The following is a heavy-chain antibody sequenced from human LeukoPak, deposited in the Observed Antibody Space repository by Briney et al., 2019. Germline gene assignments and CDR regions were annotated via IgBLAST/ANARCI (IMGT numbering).Heavy chain of an antibody. J-gene: IGHJ4*02. V-gene: IGHV1-46*01. CDR2: INTFGGST. CDR1: GYTFTTYY. CDR3: ARVNDFWSGYFDS. Sequence: SVQDSCKASGYTFTTYYIHWVRQAPGQGREWMGIINTFGGSTTYAHRFQGGLTMTRDTSTSTVYMELSSLRHEDTAVYYCARVNDFWSGYFDSWGQGTLVTVSS. D-gene: IGHD3-3*01.